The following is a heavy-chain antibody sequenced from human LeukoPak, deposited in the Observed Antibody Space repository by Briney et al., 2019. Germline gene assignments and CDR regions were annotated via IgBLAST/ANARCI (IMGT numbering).Heavy chain of an antibody. V-gene: IGHV3-74*01. Sequence: GGSLRLSCAASGFTFSSYSMNWVRQAPGKGLEWVSRIKSDGSSTSYADSVKGRFTISRDNAKNSLYLQMNSLRAEDTALYYCAKGVGGWYAVDYWGQGTLVTVSS. CDR3: AKGVGGWYAVDY. J-gene: IGHJ4*02. D-gene: IGHD6-19*01. CDR2: IKSDGSST. CDR1: GFTFSSYS.